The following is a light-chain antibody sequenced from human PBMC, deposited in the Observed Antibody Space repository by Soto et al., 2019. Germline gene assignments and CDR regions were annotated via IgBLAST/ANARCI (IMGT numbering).Light chain of an antibody. V-gene: IGKV1-5*03. Sequence: DILMTQSPSTLSVSVGDRVTITCRASQSISSWLAWYQQKPGKAPKLLIYKASSLESGLPSRFSGGGSRTEFTLTISSLQADDLESYYYQQYSSYCTFGQGTKVEIK. J-gene: IGKJ1*01. CDR2: KAS. CDR1: QSISSW. CDR3: QQYSSYCT.